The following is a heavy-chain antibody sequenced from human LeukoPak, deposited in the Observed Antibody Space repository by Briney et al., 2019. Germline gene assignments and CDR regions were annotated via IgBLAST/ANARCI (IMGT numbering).Heavy chain of an antibody. CDR3: ASNYDSSGYYRTTPYWYFDL. CDR1: GYTFTSYA. V-gene: IGHV1-3*01. J-gene: IGHJ2*01. CDR2: INAGNGNT. Sequence: ASVKVSCKASGYTFTSYAMHWVRQAPGQRLEWMGWINAGNGNTEYSQKFQGRVTITRDTSASTAYMELSSLRSEDTAVYYCASNYDSSGYYRTTPYWYFDLWGRGTLVTVSS. D-gene: IGHD3-22*01.